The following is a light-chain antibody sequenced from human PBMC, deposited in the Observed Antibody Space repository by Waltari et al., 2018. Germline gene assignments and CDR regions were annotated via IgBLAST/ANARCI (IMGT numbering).Light chain of an antibody. J-gene: IGLJ7*01. CDR2: ENT. CDR3: GTWDSSLSGAV. V-gene: IGLV1-51*02. Sequence: QSVLTQPPSVSAAPGQRVTISCAGGSSNIGNNYVSWYRQFPGTAPKPLIYENTERPSGIPGLFSGSKSGTSATLDITGLQAGDEADYYCGTWDSSLSGAVFGGGTHLTVL. CDR1: SSNIGNNY.